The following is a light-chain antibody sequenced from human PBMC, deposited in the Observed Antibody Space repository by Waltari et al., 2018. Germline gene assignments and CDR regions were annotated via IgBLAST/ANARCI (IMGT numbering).Light chain of an antibody. J-gene: IGKJ1*01. CDR2: WAS. CDR1: QSILDSSNKRDY. CDR3: QQYYSSPPAWT. Sequence: DIVMTQSPDSLAVSLGERATIKCKSSQSILDSSNKRDYLGWYQQKPGQPPKVLIYWASTREFGVPDRFSGSGSGTDFTLTINSLQPEDVAVYYCQQYYSSPPAWTFGQGTKVEIK. V-gene: IGKV4-1*01.